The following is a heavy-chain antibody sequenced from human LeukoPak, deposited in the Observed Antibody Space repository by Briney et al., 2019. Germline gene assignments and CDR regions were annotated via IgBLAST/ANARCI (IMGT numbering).Heavy chain of an antibody. D-gene: IGHD3-22*01. CDR3: AREAGYYDSSGYNSFDY. V-gene: IGHV1-18*01. CDR1: GYTFTSYG. Sequence: ASVKVSCKASGYTFTSYGISWVRQAPEQGLEWMGWISAYNGNTNYAQKLQGRVTMTTDTSTSTAYMELRSLRSDDTAVYYCAREAGYYDSSGYNSFDYWGQGTLVTVSS. CDR2: ISAYNGNT. J-gene: IGHJ4*02.